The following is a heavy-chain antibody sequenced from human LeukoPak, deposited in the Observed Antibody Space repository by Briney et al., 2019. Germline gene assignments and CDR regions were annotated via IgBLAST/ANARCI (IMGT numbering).Heavy chain of an antibody. CDR1: GYTLTELS. Sequence: VKVSCKVSGYTLTELSMHWVRQAPGKGLEWMGGFDPEDGETIYAQKFQGRVTMTEDTSTDTAYMELSSLRSEDTAAYYCATLGIAAAGTIDYWGQGTLVTVSS. CDR3: ATLGIAAAGTIDY. J-gene: IGHJ4*02. V-gene: IGHV1-24*01. D-gene: IGHD6-13*01. CDR2: FDPEDGET.